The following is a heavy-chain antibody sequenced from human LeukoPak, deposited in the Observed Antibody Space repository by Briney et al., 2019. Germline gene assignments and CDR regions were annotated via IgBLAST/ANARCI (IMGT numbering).Heavy chain of an antibody. J-gene: IGHJ4*02. CDR3: TRRGRGETVALFES. CDR1: GDSVSSNSAA. CDR2: TYYRSKWYD. D-gene: IGHD6-19*01. Sequence: SQTLSLTCAISGDSVSSNSAAWNWIRQSPSRGLEWLGRTYYRSKWYDDYAVSMKGRMTINPDTSKNQFSLQLNSVTPEDTAIYYCTRRGRGETVALFESWGQGTLATVSS. V-gene: IGHV6-1*01.